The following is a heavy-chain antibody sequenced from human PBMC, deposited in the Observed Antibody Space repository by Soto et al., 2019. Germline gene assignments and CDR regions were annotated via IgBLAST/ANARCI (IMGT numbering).Heavy chain of an antibody. CDR1: GGSISSGGYY. Sequence: SETLSLTCTVSGGSISSGGYYWSWIRQHPGKGLEWIGYIYYSGSTYYNPSLKSRVTISVDTSKNQFSLKLSSVTAADTAVYYCARSVYYDSSGYYREKYYFDYWGQGTLVTVSS. V-gene: IGHV4-31*03. J-gene: IGHJ4*02. CDR2: IYYSGST. CDR3: ARSVYYDSSGYYREKYYFDY. D-gene: IGHD3-22*01.